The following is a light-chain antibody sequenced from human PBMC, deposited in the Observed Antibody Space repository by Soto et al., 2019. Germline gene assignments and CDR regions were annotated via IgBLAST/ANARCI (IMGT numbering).Light chain of an antibody. Sequence: QSALTQPPSASGSPGQSVAISCTGTSSDVGGYNYVSWYQQHQGKAPKLMIYEVNKRPSGVPDRFSGSKSGNTASLAVSGLQAEDEADYYCSSYAGSRNVFGTGTKRTGL. CDR3: SSYAGSRNV. V-gene: IGLV2-8*01. CDR2: EVN. J-gene: IGLJ1*01. CDR1: SSDVGGYNY.